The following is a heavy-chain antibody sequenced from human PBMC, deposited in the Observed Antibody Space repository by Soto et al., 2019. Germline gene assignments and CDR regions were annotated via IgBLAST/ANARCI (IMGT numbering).Heavy chain of an antibody. Sequence: QVQLVESGGGVVQPGRSLRLSCAASGFTFSSYAMHWVRQAPGKGLEWVAVISYDGSNKYYADSVKGRFTISRDNSKNTLDLQMNSPRAEDTAVYYCARDIVGQQLALLPYENNYDYYGMDVWGQGTTVTVSS. J-gene: IGHJ6*02. D-gene: IGHD6-13*01. V-gene: IGHV3-30-3*01. CDR1: GFTFSSYA. CDR3: ARDIVGQQLALLPYENNYDYYGMDV. CDR2: ISYDGSNK.